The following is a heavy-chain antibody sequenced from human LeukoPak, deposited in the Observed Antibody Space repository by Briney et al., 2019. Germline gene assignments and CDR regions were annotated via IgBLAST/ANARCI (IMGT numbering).Heavy chain of an antibody. Sequence: SETLSLTCTVSGGSISSGSYYWSWIRQPAGKGLEWIGRIYTSGSTNYNPSLKSRVTISVDTSKNQFSLKLSSVTAADTAVYYCARTAKLRYFDGTSDYWGQGILVTVSS. V-gene: IGHV4-61*02. J-gene: IGHJ4*02. CDR2: IYTSGST. D-gene: IGHD3-9*01. CDR3: ARTAKLRYFDGTSDY. CDR1: GGSISSGSYY.